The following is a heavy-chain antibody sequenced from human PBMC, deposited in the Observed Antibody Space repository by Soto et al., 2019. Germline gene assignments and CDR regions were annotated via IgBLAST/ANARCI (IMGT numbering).Heavy chain of an antibody. CDR3: SKDRGRTWYEDY. J-gene: IGHJ4*02. CDR1: GFTFSSYA. Sequence: EVQLLESGGGLVQPGGSLRLSCAASGFTFSSYAMTWVRQAPGQGLEWVSAISGSGNTSYYADSVKGRFTSSRDSSKKMLYLQINSLRPEDTAVYYCSKDRGRTWYEDYWGQGTLVTVSS. CDR2: ISGSGNTS. D-gene: IGHD6-13*01. V-gene: IGHV3-23*01.